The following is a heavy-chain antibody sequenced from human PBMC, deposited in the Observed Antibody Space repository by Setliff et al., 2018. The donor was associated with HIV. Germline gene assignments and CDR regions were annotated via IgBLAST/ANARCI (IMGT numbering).Heavy chain of an antibody. CDR3: AKGIHGPAINTGRIKNWFDP. J-gene: IGHJ5*02. D-gene: IGHD1-1*01. V-gene: IGHV1-46*01. Sequence: ASVKVSCKASGYTFTSDYIHWVRQAPGQGLEWMGIINPAGNPTSSAQKFQGRLTMTRDTSTNTVYMELSSLRSEDTAAYYCAKGIHGPAINTGRIKNWFDPWGEGTLVTVSS. CDR2: INPAGNPT. CDR1: GYTFTSDY.